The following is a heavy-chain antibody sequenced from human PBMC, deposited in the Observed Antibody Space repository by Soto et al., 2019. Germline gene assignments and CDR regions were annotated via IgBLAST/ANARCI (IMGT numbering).Heavy chain of an antibody. V-gene: IGHV4-4*07. CDR3: VRDGTKNLRDRFEP. CDR1: GGSISSYY. J-gene: IGHJ5*02. D-gene: IGHD1-26*01. CDR2: IYPSGNT. Sequence: SETLSLTCTVSGGSISSYYWSWIRQTAGKGLEWIGRIYPSGNTNYNPSLKSRVTLSIDTSKNQFSLTLRSVTAADTAIYYCVRDGTKNLRDRFEPWGRGILVTVSS.